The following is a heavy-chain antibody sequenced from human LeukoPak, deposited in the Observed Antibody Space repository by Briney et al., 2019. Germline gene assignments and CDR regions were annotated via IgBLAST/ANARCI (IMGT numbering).Heavy chain of an antibody. D-gene: IGHD6-13*01. V-gene: IGHV4-39*07. J-gene: IGHJ4*02. CDR1: GGSISSSSYT. CDR3: ARDRGTAAAGPDFDY. Sequence: PSETLSLTCTVSGGSISSSSYTWGWIRQPPGKGLEWIGSIYYSGSTNYNPSLKSRVTISVDTSKNQLSLKLSSVTAADTAVYYCARDRGTAAAGPDFDYWGQGTLVTVSS. CDR2: IYYSGST.